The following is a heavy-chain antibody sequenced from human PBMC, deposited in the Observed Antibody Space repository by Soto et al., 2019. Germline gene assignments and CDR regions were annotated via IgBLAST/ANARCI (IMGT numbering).Heavy chain of an antibody. D-gene: IGHD4-17*01. CDR2: INYSGST. Sequence: QLQLQESGPGLVKPSETLSLTCSVSGDSISSSSYYWGWIRQPPGKGLEWIGTINYSGSTDYNPSHQSRVPISVDTSKNQFSLKVSSVTAADTAVYYCASLYGDYVPYWGQGILLSVSS. J-gene: IGHJ4*02. V-gene: IGHV4-39*01. CDR3: ASLYGDYVPY. CDR1: GDSISSSSYY.